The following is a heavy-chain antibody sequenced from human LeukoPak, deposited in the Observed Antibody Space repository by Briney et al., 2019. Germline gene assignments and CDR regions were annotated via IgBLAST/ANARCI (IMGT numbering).Heavy chain of an antibody. CDR2: IRSKAYGGTT. CDR3: TTVGVYYYDH. D-gene: IGHD3-10*01. V-gene: IGHV3-15*01. J-gene: IGHJ5*02. Sequence: PGGSLRLSCAASGLTFSSAWMTWVRLAPGRGLEWVGRIRSKAYGGTTDYAEPVKGRFIISRDDSKNTVYLQMNSLKTEDTGDYYCTTVGVYYYDHWGQGTRVTVSS. CDR1: GLTFSSAW.